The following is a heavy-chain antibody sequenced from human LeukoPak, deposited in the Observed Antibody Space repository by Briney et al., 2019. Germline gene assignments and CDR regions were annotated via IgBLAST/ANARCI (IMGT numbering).Heavy chain of an antibody. J-gene: IGHJ4*02. CDR1: GFTFSTYS. Sequence: LRLSCAASGFTFSTYSMKWVRQAPGKGLEWVSYISDSGAMYYADSVRGRFTISRENAQNSLFLQMNSLRAEDTAVYYCARDGGYRGYDADCWGQGTLVTVSS. V-gene: IGHV3-48*01. D-gene: IGHD5-12*01. CDR2: ISDSGAM. CDR3: ARDGGYRGYDADC.